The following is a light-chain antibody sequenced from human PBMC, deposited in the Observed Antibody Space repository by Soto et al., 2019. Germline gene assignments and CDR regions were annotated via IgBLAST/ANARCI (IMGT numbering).Light chain of an antibody. V-gene: IGLV2-23*02. CDR1: SRDIGNYNL. J-gene: IGLJ1*01. CDR3: CSYAGSSTYV. Sequence: QSVLTQPDSVSGSLGQSITISCTGTSRDIGNYNLVSWYQQHPGKAPKLMIYEVTKRPLGGSSRVFGSKSGQTASLTLSRYQADDEADYHCCSYAGSSTYVFGTGTKLTVL. CDR2: EVT.